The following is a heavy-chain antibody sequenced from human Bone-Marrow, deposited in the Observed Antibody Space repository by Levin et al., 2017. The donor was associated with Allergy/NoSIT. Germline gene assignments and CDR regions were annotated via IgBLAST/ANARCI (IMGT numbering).Heavy chain of an antibody. J-gene: IGHJ6*02. V-gene: IGHV1-69*01. Sequence: KISCKASGGPFNDYLFTWVRQAPGQGLEWMGGIIPMVGTADYAQRFQGRVTFSADESTNTVFMQLSSLRSEDTAVYFCARYRDYRFEFYGMDVWGQGTTVIVSS. D-gene: IGHD4-11*01. CDR1: GGPFNDYL. CDR2: IIPMVGTA. CDR3: ARYRDYRFEFYGMDV.